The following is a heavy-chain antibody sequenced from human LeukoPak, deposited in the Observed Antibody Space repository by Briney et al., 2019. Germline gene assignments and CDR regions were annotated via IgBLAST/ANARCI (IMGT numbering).Heavy chain of an antibody. CDR1: GGSISSYY. Sequence: KPSETLSLTCTVSGGSISSYYWNWIRQPPGEGLEWIGYIHYSGSTNYNPSLKSRVTISVDTSKNQFSLKLSSVTAADTAVYYCARRNGYSLDAFDIWGQGTMVTVSS. V-gene: IGHV4-59*08. CDR2: IHYSGST. D-gene: IGHD5-24*01. J-gene: IGHJ3*02. CDR3: ARRNGYSLDAFDI.